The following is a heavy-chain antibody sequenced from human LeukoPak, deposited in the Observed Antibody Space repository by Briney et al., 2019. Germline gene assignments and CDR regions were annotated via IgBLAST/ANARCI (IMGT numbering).Heavy chain of an antibody. CDR1: GFTFSSYS. Sequence: PGGSLRLSCAASGFTFSSYSMNWVRQAPGKGLEWVSSISSSSSYIYYADSVKGRFTISRDNAKNSLYLQMNSLRAEDTAVYYCARYSGSYYGAFDIWGQGTMVTVSS. V-gene: IGHV3-21*01. CDR2: ISSSSSYI. D-gene: IGHD1-26*01. CDR3: ARYSGSYYGAFDI. J-gene: IGHJ3*02.